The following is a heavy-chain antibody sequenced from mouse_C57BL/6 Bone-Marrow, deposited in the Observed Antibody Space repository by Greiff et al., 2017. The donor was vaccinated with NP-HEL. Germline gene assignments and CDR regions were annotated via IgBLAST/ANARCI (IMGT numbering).Heavy chain of an antibody. D-gene: IGHD2-5*01. CDR2: IYHFIFIT. V-gene: IGHV1-55*01. CDR1: APPFPPSP. CDR3: AREGGIVTYYAMDY. J-gene: IGHJ4*01. Sequence: QLQLQQPGAELVKPGAVVKMFRPSPAPPFPPSPLPFFPPPPFPLLSFFLYIYHFIFITNYNEKFKSKATLTVDTSSSTAYMQLSSLTSEDSAVYYCAREGGIVTYYAMDYWGQGTSVTVSS.